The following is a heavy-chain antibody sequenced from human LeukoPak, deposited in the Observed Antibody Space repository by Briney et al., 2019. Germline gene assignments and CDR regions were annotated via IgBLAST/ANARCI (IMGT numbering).Heavy chain of an antibody. J-gene: IGHJ4*02. CDR2: INHSGST. Sequence: SETLSLTCAVYGGSFSGYYWSWIRQPPGKGLEWIGEINHSGSTNYNPSLKSQVTISVDTSKNQFSLKLSSVTAADTAVYYCARDGSSWYGIDYWGQGTLVTVSS. D-gene: IGHD6-13*01. V-gene: IGHV4-34*01. CDR1: GGSFSGYY. CDR3: ARDGSSWYGIDY.